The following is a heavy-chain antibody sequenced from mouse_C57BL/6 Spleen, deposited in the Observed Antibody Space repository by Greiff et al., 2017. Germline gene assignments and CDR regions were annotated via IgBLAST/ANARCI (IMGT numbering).Heavy chain of an antibody. Sequence: VQLQQSGPELVKPGASVKISCKPSGYPFTDYKMNWLKQTNGKSLEWVGVINPNNGTPNSNQNFKGKATLTGDQSSSPAYMKLNSLTSEDSAVYYCARGDDYDDAWFAYWGQGTLVTVSA. D-gene: IGHD2-4*01. CDR3: ARGDDYDDAWFAY. CDR2: INPNNGTP. CDR1: GYPFTDYK. V-gene: IGHV1-39*01. J-gene: IGHJ3*01.